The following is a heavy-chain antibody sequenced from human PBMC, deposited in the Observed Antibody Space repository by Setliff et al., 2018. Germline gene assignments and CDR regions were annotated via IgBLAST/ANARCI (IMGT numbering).Heavy chain of an antibody. CDR1: GYSFTSYW. CDR2: IYPGDSDT. CDR3: ARQAVAGSDAFDI. J-gene: IGHJ3*02. V-gene: IGHV5-51*01. Sequence: GESLKISCKGSGYSFTSYWIAWVRQMPGKGLEWMGIIYPGDSDTRYSPSFQGQATISADKSISTAYLQWSSLKASDTAMYYCARQAVAGSDAFDIWGQGTMVTVSS. D-gene: IGHD6-19*01.